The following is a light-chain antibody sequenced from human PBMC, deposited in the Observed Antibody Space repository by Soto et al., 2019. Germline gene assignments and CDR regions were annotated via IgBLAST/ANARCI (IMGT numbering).Light chain of an antibody. J-gene: IGKJ5*01. Sequence: DIVMTQSPLSLPVTPGERASISCRSSQSLLHSNGYNYLDWYLQKPGQSPQVLIYLGSNRASGVPDRFSGSGSGTDFTLKISRVEAEDVGVYYCMQALPTFTFGQGTRLEI. V-gene: IGKV2-28*01. CDR2: LGS. CDR1: QSLLHSNGYNY. CDR3: MQALPTFT.